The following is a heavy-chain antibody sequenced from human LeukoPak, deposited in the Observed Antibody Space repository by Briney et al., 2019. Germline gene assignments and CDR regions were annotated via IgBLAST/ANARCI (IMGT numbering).Heavy chain of an antibody. J-gene: IGHJ4*02. CDR1: GLTFSSYT. V-gene: IGHV3-21*01. Sequence: GGSLRLSCVASGLTFSSYTMNWVRQAPGKGLEWVSAISGSSDHIHYADSMKGRFTISRDNAKNSLYLQMNSLTAEDTAVYYCARDFFDSSGHYYDAYWGQGTLVTVSS. CDR3: ARDFFDSSGHYYDAY. D-gene: IGHD6-19*01. CDR2: ISGSSDHI.